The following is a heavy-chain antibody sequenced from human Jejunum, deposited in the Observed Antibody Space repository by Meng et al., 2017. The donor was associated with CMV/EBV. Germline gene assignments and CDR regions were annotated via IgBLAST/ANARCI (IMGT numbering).Heavy chain of an antibody. V-gene: IGHV4-38-2*02. J-gene: IGHJ4*02. CDR1: SIRTCDY. CDR2: VYRSGGT. Sequence: SIRTCDYWAWLRQPTGKGLEWIGSVYRSGGTYYNPSLKSRVTISVDVSKNQFSLSLSSVSAADTAVYYCARDNLLYYGLSDGYFDYWGQGMLVTVSS. D-gene: IGHD3-16*01. CDR3: ARDNLLYYGLSDGYFDY.